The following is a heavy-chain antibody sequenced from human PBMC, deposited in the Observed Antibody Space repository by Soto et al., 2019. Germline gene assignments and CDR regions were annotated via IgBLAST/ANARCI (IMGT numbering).Heavy chain of an antibody. CDR1: GGPFSGYY. J-gene: IGHJ2*01. CDR2: INHSGST. CDR3: ARGRTMIVVVIPRYGYFDL. V-gene: IGHV4-34*01. D-gene: IGHD3-22*01. Sequence: QVQLQQWGAGLLKPSETLSLTCAVYGGPFSGYYWSWIRQPPGKGLEWIGEINHSGSTNYNPSLNSRVTVSVVTSKIQFSLKLSSVTAADTAVYYCARGRTMIVVVIPRYGYFDLWGRGTLVTVSS.